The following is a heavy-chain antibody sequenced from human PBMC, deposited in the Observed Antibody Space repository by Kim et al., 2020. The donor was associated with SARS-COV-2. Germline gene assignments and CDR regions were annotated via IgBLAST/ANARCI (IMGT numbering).Heavy chain of an antibody. CDR3: ARGLDSGSYRSPFDY. V-gene: IGHV1-46*01. D-gene: IGHD1-26*01. J-gene: IGHJ4*02. Sequence: PKFQGRVTMTRDTSTSTVYMELSSLRSEDTAVFYCARGLDSGSYRSPFDYWGQGTLVTVSS.